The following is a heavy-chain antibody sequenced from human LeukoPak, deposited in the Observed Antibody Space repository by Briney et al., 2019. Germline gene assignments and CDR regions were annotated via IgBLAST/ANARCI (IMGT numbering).Heavy chain of an antibody. D-gene: IGHD6-13*01. CDR3: ARVGYSSSWDYYYYMDV. CDR2: IYYSGST. Sequence: PSETLSLTCTVSGGSISSSSYYWGWIRQPPGKGLEWIGSIYYSGSTNYNPSLKSRVTISVDTSKNQFSLKLSSVTAADTAVYYCARVGYSSSWDYYYYMDVWGKGTTVTVSS. V-gene: IGHV4-39*07. CDR1: GGSISSSSYY. J-gene: IGHJ6*03.